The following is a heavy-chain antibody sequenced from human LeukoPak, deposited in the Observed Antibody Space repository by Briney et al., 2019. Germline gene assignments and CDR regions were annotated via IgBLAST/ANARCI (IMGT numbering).Heavy chain of an antibody. CDR2: ISSSSSTI. CDR1: GFTFSSYS. Sequence: GGSLRLSCAASGFTFSSYSMNWVRQAPGKGLEWVSYISSSSSTIYYADSVKGRFTISGDNAKNSLYLQMNSLRAEDTAVYYCARDRRGWFDPWGQGTLVTVSS. J-gene: IGHJ5*02. D-gene: IGHD3-10*01. V-gene: IGHV3-48*01. CDR3: ARDRRGWFDP.